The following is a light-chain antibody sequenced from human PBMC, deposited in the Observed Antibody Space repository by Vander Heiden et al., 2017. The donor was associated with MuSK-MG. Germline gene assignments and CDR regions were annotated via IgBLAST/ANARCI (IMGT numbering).Light chain of an antibody. CDR3: QAWDSSTAV. V-gene: IGLV3-1*01. CDR2: QDS. CDR1: KLGDKY. Sequence: SSELTQPPSVSVSPGQTASITCSGDKLGDKYACWYQQKPGQSPVLVIYQDSKRPSGIPERFSGSNSGNTATLTISGTQAMDEADYYCQAWDSSTAVFGGGTKLNGL. J-gene: IGLJ2*01.